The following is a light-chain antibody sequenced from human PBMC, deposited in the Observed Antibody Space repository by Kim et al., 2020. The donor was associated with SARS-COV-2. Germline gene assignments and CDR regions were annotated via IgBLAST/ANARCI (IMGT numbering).Light chain of an antibody. J-gene: IGKJ1*01. CDR1: QSVSSD. V-gene: IGKV3-15*01. CDR2: GAS. Sequence: SPGERVTHSCRASQSVSSDLAWYQQKPGQAPRLLIYGASTRATGIPARFSGSGSGTEFALTISSLQSEDFAVYYCQQYNNWPPWTFGQGTKVEIK. CDR3: QQYNNWPPWT.